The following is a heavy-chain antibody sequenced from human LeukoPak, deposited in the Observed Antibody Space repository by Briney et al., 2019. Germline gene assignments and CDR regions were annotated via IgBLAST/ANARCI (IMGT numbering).Heavy chain of an antibody. V-gene: IGHV3-7*01. CDR3: AKGLRYSDN. Sequence: GGSLRPSCAASGFTSSSYWMSWVRQAPGKGLEWVANIRKDGSEKYYVDSVKGRFTISRDNSKNTLYLQMNSLRAEDTAVYYCAKGLRYSDNWGQGTLVTVSS. CDR1: GFTSSSYW. D-gene: IGHD3-9*01. J-gene: IGHJ4*02. CDR2: IRKDGSEK.